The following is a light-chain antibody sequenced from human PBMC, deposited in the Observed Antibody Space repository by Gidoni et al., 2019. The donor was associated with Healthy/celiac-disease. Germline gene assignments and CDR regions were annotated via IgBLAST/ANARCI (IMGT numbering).Light chain of an antibody. V-gene: IGKV3-20*01. CDR2: GAS. Sequence: EIGLTQSPGTLSLSPGERATISCRASQSVSSSYLAWYQQKPGTAPCLLIYGASSRVTGIPDRVSGSGSGTDFTLTISRLEPEDLAVYYCQQYGSSRTWTFGQATKVEIK. CDR1: QSVSSSY. J-gene: IGKJ1*01. CDR3: QQYGSSRTWT.